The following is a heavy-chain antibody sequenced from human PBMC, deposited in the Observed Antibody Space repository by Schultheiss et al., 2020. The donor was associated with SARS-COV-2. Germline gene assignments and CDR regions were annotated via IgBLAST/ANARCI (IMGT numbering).Heavy chain of an antibody. J-gene: IGHJ4*02. Sequence: GGSLRLSCKGSGYSFTSYWIGWVRQAPGQGLEWMGGIIPIFGTANYAQKFQGRVTITADESTSTAYMELRSLRSDDTAVYYCARAFLDRYCSSTSCYTGMGYWGQGTLVTVSS. V-gene: IGHV1-69*01. CDR2: IIPIFGTA. CDR1: GYSFTSYW. D-gene: IGHD2-2*02. CDR3: ARAFLDRYCSSTSCYTGMGY.